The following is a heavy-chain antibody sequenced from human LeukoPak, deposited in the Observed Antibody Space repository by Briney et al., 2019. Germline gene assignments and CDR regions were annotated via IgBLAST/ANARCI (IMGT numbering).Heavy chain of an antibody. D-gene: IGHD6-19*01. CDR3: ATDFWVTVSGNH. V-gene: IGHV3-30*02. J-gene: IGHJ5*02. CDR2: IRYDGTYK. CDR1: EFIFNTYG. Sequence: GGSLRLSCEASEFIFNTYGMHWVRQAPGKGLEWVAFIRYDGTYKFYAYSVKGRFTSSRDKSKSTVFLQMNSLRVEDTAVYYCATDFWVTVSGNHWGQGTLVTVSS.